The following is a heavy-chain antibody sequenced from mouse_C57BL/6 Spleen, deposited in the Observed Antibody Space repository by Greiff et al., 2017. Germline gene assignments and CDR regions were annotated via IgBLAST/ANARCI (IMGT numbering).Heavy chain of an antibody. Sequence: VQRVESGAELVRPGASVTLSCKASGYTFTDYEMHWVKQTPVHGLEWIGAIDPETGGTAYNQKFKGKAILTADKSSSTAYMELRSLTSEDSAVYYCTRELGGSRFAYWGQGTLVTVSA. CDR1: GYTFTDYE. J-gene: IGHJ3*01. D-gene: IGHD4-1*01. CDR3: TRELGGSRFAY. CDR2: IDPETGGT. V-gene: IGHV1-15*01.